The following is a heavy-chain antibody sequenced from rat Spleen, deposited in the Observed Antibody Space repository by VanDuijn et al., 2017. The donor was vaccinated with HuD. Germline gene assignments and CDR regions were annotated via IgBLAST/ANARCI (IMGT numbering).Heavy chain of an antibody. J-gene: IGHJ2*01. V-gene: IGHV5-7*01. Sequence: EVQLVESEGGLVQPGRSMKLSCAASGFTFSDYNMAWVRQAPKKGLEWVATISYDGSSTYYRDSVKGRFTISRDNADSTLYLQMDSLRSEDTATYYCARHWGYWGQGVMVTVSS. CDR3: ARHWGY. CDR2: ISYDGSST. D-gene: IGHD4-6*01. CDR1: GFTFSDYN.